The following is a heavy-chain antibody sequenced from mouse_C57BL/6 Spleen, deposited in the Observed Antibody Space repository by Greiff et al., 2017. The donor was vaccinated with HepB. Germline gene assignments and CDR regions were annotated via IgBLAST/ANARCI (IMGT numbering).Heavy chain of an antibody. CDR1: GFTFSDYG. D-gene: IGHD1-3*01. J-gene: IGHJ2*01. Sequence: EVKLMESGGGLVKPGGSLKLSCAASGFTFSDYGMHWVRQAPEKGLEWVAYISSGSSTVYYADTVKGRFTISRDNAKNTLFQQMTSLRSEDTAMYYCARKLEFDYWGQGTTLTVSS. V-gene: IGHV5-17*01. CDR2: ISSGSSTV. CDR3: ARKLEFDY.